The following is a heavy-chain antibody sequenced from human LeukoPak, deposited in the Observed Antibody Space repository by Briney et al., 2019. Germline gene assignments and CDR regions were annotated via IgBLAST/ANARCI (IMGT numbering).Heavy chain of an antibody. J-gene: IGHJ6*02. CDR1: GFTFTSSA. Sequence: SVKVSCKASGFTFTSSAMQWVRQARGQRLEWIGWIVVGSGNTNYAQKFQERVTITRDMSTSTAYMELSSLRSEDTAVYYCAVAYYYDSNGYYSAYGMDVWGQGTTVTVSS. CDR2: IVVGSGNT. V-gene: IGHV1-58*02. CDR3: AVAYYYDSNGYYSAYGMDV. D-gene: IGHD3-22*01.